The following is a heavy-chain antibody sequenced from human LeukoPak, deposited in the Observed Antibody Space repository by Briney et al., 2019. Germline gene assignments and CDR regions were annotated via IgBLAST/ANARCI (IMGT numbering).Heavy chain of an antibody. CDR2: ISSSGSTI. CDR1: GFTFSNYE. J-gene: IGHJ4*02. D-gene: IGHD3-22*01. Sequence: PGGSLRLSCAASGFTFSNYEMNWVRQAPGKGLEWVSYISSSGSTIYYADSVKGRFTISRDNAKNSLYLQMNSLRAEDTAVYYCARDLYRIVVVPHYFDYWGQGTLVTVSS. CDR3: ARDLYRIVVVPHYFDY. V-gene: IGHV3-48*03.